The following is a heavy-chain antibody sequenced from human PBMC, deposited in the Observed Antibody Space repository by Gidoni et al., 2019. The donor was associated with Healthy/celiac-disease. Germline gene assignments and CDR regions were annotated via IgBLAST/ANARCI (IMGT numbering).Heavy chain of an antibody. CDR1: GGSISSSSYY. J-gene: IGHJ6*02. CDR3: ARDSWPYYYYGMDV. Sequence: QLQLQESGPGLVTPSETLSLTCTVSGGSISSSSYYWGWIRQPPGKGLEWIGSIYYSGSTYYNPSLKSRVTISVDTSKNQFSLKLSSVTAADTAVYYCARDSWPYYYYGMDVWGQGTTVTVSS. V-gene: IGHV4-39*07. CDR2: IYYSGST. D-gene: IGHD2-15*01.